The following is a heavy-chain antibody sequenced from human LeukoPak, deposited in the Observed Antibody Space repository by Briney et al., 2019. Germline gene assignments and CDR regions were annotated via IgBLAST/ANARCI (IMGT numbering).Heavy chain of an antibody. Sequence: SETLSLTCAVYGGSFSGYYWSWIRQPAGKGLEWIGRIYTSGSTNYNPSLKSRVTISVDTSKNQFSLKLNSVTAADTAVYYCARGAYGSGSSATFDPWGQGTLVTVSP. V-gene: IGHV4-59*10. CDR2: IYTSGST. J-gene: IGHJ5*02. CDR1: GGSFSGYY. CDR3: ARGAYGSGSSATFDP. D-gene: IGHD3-10*01.